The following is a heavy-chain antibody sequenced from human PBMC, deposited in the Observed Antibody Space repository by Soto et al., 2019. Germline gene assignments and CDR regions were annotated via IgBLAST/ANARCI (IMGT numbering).Heavy chain of an antibody. CDR3: VMDDDGAQNGMDV. D-gene: IGHD4-17*01. CDR1: GFTFGSYG. J-gene: IGHJ6*02. CDR2: ITKDGSSK. V-gene: IGHV3-33*03. Sequence: QVQLVESGGGVVQPGRSLTVSCEASGFTFGSYGMHWVRQAPGKGLDWVAVITKDGSSKYYADSVKGRFTISRDNSMNKLSLQMNTLRAEDTALCYGVMDDDGAQNGMDVWGQRTTVAVAS.